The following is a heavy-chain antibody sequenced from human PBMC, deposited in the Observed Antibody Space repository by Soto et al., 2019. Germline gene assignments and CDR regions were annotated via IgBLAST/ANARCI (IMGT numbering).Heavy chain of an antibody. J-gene: IGHJ4*02. CDR2: IKPDGSEK. D-gene: IGHD3-10*01. V-gene: IGHV3-7*04. CDR3: VRDAHRGGDFDY. Sequence: EVQLVESGGGLVQPGGSLRLSCAASGFTFSSYWMVWVRQAPGKGLEWVANIKPDGSEKYYVDSVKGRFTISRDNARKSLYLQMNSLRAEDTAVSYCVRDAHRGGDFDYWGQGTLVTVSS. CDR1: GFTFSSYW.